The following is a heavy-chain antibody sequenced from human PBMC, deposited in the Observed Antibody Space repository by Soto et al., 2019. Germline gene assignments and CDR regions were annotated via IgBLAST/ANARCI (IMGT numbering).Heavy chain of an antibody. V-gene: IGHV3-9*01. Sequence: GGSRRLSCAASGFTFDDYAMHWVRQAPGKGLEWVSGISWNSGSIGYADSVKGRFTISRDNAKNSLYLQMNSLRAEDTALYYCAKELLRAHAFDIWGQGTMVTVSS. CDR3: AKELLRAHAFDI. D-gene: IGHD3-16*01. CDR2: ISWNSGSI. J-gene: IGHJ3*02. CDR1: GFTFDDYA.